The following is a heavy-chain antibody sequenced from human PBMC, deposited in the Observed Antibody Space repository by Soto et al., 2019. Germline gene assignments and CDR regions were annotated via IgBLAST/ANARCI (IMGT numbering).Heavy chain of an antibody. J-gene: IGHJ6*02. V-gene: IGHV3-15*01. CDR2: IKSKTDGGTT. D-gene: IGHD3-9*01. Sequence: PGGSLRLPCAASGFTLSNAWMSRVRQAPGKGLEWVGRIKSKTDGGTTDYAAPVKGRFTISRDDSKNTLYLQMNSLKTEDTAVYYCTSSRPYFAPPSDYYYYGMDVWGQGTTVTVS. CDR3: TSSRPYFAPPSDYYYYGMDV. CDR1: GFTLSNAW.